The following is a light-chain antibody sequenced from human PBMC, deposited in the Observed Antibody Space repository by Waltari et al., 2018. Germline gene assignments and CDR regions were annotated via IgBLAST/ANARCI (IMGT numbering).Light chain of an antibody. Sequence: DIQMTQSPSTLSASVGDRVTITCRASQSISSWLAWYQQKPGKAPKLLIYKASSLESGVPSRFSGSGSGTEFNLTISGLQPDDFATYYCQQYNSYSGTFGQGTKVEIK. J-gene: IGKJ1*01. V-gene: IGKV1-5*03. CDR1: QSISSW. CDR3: QQYNSYSGT. CDR2: KAS.